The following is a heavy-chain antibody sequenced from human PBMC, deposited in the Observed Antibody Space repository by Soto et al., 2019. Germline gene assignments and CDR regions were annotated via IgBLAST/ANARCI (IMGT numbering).Heavy chain of an antibody. J-gene: IGHJ4*02. CDR3: AMYYYDSSGYNQFDY. CDR2: INPSGGST. Sequence: ASVKVSCKASGYTFTSYYMHWVRQAPGQGLEWMGIINPSGGSTSYAQKFQGRVTMTRDTSTSTVYMELSSLRSEDTAVYYCAMYYYDSSGYNQFDYWGQGTLVTVSS. V-gene: IGHV1-46*03. D-gene: IGHD3-22*01. CDR1: GYTFTSYY.